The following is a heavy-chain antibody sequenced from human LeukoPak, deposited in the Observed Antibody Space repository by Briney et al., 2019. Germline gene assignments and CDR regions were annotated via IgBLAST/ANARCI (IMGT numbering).Heavy chain of an antibody. CDR2: IYHSGST. CDR1: GYSISSGYY. D-gene: IGHD1-20*01. CDR3: ARSITGTLFDY. V-gene: IGHV4-38-2*01. J-gene: IGHJ4*02. Sequence: SETLSLTCAVSGYSISSGYYWGWIRQPPGKGLEWIGSIYHSGSTYYNPSLKSRVTISVDTSKNQFSLKLSSVTAADTAVYYCARSITGTLFDYWGQGTVVTVSS.